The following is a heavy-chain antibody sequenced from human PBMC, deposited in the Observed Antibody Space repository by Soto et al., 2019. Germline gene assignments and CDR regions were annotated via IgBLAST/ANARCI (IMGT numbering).Heavy chain of an antibody. V-gene: IGHV1-18*01. CDR1: GYTFTNFG. CDR2: INTYNGKT. Sequence: QVQLLQSGAEVMKPGASVKVSCKASGYTFTNFGISWVRQAPGQGLEWMGWINTYNGKTNYAQKLQGRATLTTDTSTSTPYMELRSLTSDDTAIYYCCSSQVPTSFDYWGQGALVTVSS. D-gene: IGHD2-15*01. CDR3: CSSQVPTSFDY. J-gene: IGHJ4*02.